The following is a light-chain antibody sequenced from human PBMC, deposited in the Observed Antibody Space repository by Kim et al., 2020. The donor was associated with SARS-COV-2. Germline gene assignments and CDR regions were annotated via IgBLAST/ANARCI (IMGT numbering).Light chain of an antibody. V-gene: IGLV3-19*01. CDR2: GRN. Sequence: LGQTVRITCQGDSLRSYYATWYQQKPRQAPVLVIYGRNNRPSGIPDRFSGSSSGNTAALTISGTQAEDEADFYCQSRDSGGNVVFGGGTQLTVL. CDR1: SLRSYY. J-gene: IGLJ2*01. CDR3: QSRDSGGNVV.